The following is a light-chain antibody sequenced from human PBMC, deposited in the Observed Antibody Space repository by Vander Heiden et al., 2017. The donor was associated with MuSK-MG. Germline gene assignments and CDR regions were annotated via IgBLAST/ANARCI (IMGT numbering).Light chain of an antibody. V-gene: IGLV1-47*01. CDR1: SSNIGSNY. Sequence: QSVLTQPPSASGTPGPRVTISCSGSSSNIGSNYVYWYQQHPGTAPKLLIYRNNQRPSGVPDRFSGSKSGTSASLAISGLRSEDEADYYCAAWDDSLSGPVFGGGTKLTVL. J-gene: IGLJ3*02. CDR2: RNN. CDR3: AAWDDSLSGPV.